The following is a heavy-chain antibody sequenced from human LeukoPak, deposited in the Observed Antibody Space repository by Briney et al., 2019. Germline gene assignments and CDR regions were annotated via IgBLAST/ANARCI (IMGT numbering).Heavy chain of an antibody. V-gene: IGHV1-69*04. J-gene: IGHJ3*02. Sequence: GASVKVSCKASGGTFSSYAISWVRQAPGQGLEWMGRIIPILGIANYAQKFQGRVTITADKSTSTAYMELSSLRSEDTAVYYCASSPFYYDSGTISPGGAFDIWGQGTMVTVSS. CDR3: ASSPFYYDSGTISPGGAFDI. CDR2: IIPILGIA. CDR1: GGTFSSYA. D-gene: IGHD3-10*01.